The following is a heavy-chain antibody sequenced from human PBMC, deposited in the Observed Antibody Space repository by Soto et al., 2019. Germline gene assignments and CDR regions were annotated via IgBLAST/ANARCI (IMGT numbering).Heavy chain of an antibody. V-gene: IGHV1-3*01. CDR2: INAGNGNT. J-gene: IGHJ1*01. D-gene: IGHD4-17*01. CDR1: GYTFTIYA. Sequence: ASGKVSCKASGYTFTIYAMHWVRQAPGQRLEWMGWINAGNGNTKYSQKFQGRVTITRDTSASTAYMELSSLRSEDTAVYYCARDAYSGNYGEYRGYFQHWGQGTLVTVSS. CDR3: ARDAYSGNYGEYRGYFQH.